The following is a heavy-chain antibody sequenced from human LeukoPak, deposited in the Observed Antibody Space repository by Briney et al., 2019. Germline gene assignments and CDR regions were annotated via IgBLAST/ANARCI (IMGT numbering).Heavy chain of an antibody. CDR3: ARHLYFDY. CDR1: GFTVSSNY. V-gene: IGHV3-53*01. Sequence: GGSLRLSCAASGFTVSSNYMSWVRQAPGKGLEWVSLIYSGGDTYYADSVKGRFTISRDNSKNTLYLQMNSLRTEDTAVYYCARHLYFDYWGQGTLVSVCS. J-gene: IGHJ4*02. CDR2: IYSGGDT.